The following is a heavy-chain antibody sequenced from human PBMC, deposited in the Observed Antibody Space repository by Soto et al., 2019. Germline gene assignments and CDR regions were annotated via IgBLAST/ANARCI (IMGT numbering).Heavy chain of an antibody. Sequence: SVKVSCKASGGTFSRYAISWVRQAPGQGLEWMGGVIPIFGTTNYTQNFQGRVTITADESTTTAYMELSSLRSEDTAVYYCATNSYHFDSSGYFLSYLLDHWGQGTLVTVSS. CDR1: GGTFSRYA. D-gene: IGHD3-22*01. CDR3: ATNSYHFDSSGYFLSYLLDH. J-gene: IGHJ4*02. CDR2: VIPIFGTT. V-gene: IGHV1-69*13.